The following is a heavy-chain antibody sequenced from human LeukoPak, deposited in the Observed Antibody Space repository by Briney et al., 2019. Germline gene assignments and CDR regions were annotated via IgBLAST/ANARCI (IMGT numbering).Heavy chain of an antibody. Sequence: GGSLRLSCAASGFTFSSYSMNWVRQAPGKGLEWVSSISSSSSYIYYADSVKGRFTISRDNAKNSLYLQMNSLRAEDTAVYYCARELVGAHSVLFDYWGQGTLVTVSS. CDR3: ARELVGAHSVLFDY. D-gene: IGHD1-26*01. J-gene: IGHJ4*02. V-gene: IGHV3-21*01. CDR1: GFTFSSYS. CDR2: ISSSSSYI.